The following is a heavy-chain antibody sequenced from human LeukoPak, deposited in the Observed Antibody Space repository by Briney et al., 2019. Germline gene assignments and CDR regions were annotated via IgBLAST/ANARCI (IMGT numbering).Heavy chain of an antibody. Sequence: GGSLRLSCAASGFTFSSYGMHWVRQAPGKGLEWVAVIWYGGSNKYYADSVKGRFTISRDNSKNTLYLQMNSLRAEDTAVYYCAKEGIAARPNYYMDVWGKGTTVTVSS. CDR1: GFTFSSYG. CDR2: IWYGGSNK. J-gene: IGHJ6*03. D-gene: IGHD6-6*01. V-gene: IGHV3-30*02. CDR3: AKEGIAARPNYYMDV.